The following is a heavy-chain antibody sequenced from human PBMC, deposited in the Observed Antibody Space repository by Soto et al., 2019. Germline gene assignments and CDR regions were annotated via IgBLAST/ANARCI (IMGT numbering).Heavy chain of an antibody. CDR2: INAGNGNT. CDR3: ARGADIVVVPAAIGPLDY. Sequence: QVQLVQSGAEVKKPGASVKVSCKASGYTFTSYAMHWVRQAPGQRLEWMGWINAGNGNTKYSQKFQGRVTITRDTPASTAYMELSSLRSEDTAVYYCARGADIVVVPAAIGPLDYWVQGTLVTVSS. V-gene: IGHV1-3*01. J-gene: IGHJ4*02. CDR1: GYTFTSYA. D-gene: IGHD2-2*01.